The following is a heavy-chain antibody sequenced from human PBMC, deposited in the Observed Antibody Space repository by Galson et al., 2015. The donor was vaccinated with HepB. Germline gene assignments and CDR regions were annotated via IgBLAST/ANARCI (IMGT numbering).Heavy chain of an antibody. CDR1: GFTFNNAW. V-gene: IGHV3-15*04. CDR2: IESKTDSGTT. J-gene: IGHJ4*02. CDR3: AREVATIYSYPDSPYYFDY. D-gene: IGHD5-12*01. Sequence: SLRLSCAASGFTFNNAWVSWVRQAPGKGLEWVGRIESKTDSGTTDYAAPLKGRFTISRDDSKNMLYLQMNSLRAEDTAVYYCAREVATIYSYPDSPYYFDYWGQGTLVTVSS.